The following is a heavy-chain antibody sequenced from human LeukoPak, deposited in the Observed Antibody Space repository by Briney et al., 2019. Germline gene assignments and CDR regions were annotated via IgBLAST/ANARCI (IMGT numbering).Heavy chain of an antibody. D-gene: IGHD3-3*01. CDR3: ARSVTIFGVATLGY. V-gene: IGHV1-46*01. CDR1: GYPFTSYY. Sequence: ASVKVSCKASGYPFTSYYIHWVRQAPGQGLEWMAMINPSGGGSSTTYAQKFQGTLTLTRDMSTSTVYMDLSSLRSEDTAVYYCARSVTIFGVATLGYWGQGTLVTVSS. J-gene: IGHJ4*02. CDR2: INPSGGGSST.